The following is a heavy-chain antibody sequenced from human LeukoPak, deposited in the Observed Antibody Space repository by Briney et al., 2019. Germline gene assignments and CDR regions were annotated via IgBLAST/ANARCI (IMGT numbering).Heavy chain of an antibody. J-gene: IGHJ4*02. CDR3: AKAKGRLYGDYCDY. CDR2: ISYDGSNK. D-gene: IGHD4-17*01. CDR1: GFTVSSNY. Sequence: GGSLRLSCAASGFTVSSNYMSWVRQAPGKGLEWVAVISYDGSNKYYADSVKGRFTISRDNSKNTLYLQMNSLRAEDTAVYYCAKAKGRLYGDYCDYWGQGALVTVSS. V-gene: IGHV3-30*18.